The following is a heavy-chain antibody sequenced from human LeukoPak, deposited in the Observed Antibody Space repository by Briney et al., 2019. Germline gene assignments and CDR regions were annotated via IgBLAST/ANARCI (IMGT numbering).Heavy chain of an antibody. J-gene: IGHJ5*02. D-gene: IGHD3-3*01. Sequence: ASVKVSCKASGYTFTGYYMHWVRQAPGQGLEWMGWINPNSGGTNYAQQFQGRVTMTRDTSISTAYMELSRLRSDDTAVYYCARGYDFWSGYPNNWFDPWGQGTLVTVSS. CDR1: GYTFTGYY. CDR3: ARGYDFWSGYPNNWFDP. CDR2: INPNSGGT. V-gene: IGHV1-2*02.